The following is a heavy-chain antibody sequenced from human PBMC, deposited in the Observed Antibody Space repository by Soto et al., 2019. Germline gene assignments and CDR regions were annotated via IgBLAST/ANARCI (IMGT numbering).Heavy chain of an antibody. J-gene: IGHJ6*02. Sequence: QVQLQQSGPGLVKPSETLSLTCTVSSGPTSSHNWGWIRQPPGRGLEWIGYVYKTGGTSYNPTLRSRVTISADTSTQNISLTLSSVTAADTAVYYCVRQGIGPLHGLVDVWGQGTTVSVSS. CDR2: VYKTGGT. V-gene: IGHV4-59*08. CDR1: SGPTSSHN. CDR3: VRQGIGPLHGLVDV. D-gene: IGHD3-10*01.